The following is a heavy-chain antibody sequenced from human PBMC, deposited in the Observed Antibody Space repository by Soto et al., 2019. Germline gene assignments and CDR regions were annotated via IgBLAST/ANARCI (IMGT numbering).Heavy chain of an antibody. CDR2: IYYSENT. CDR1: GDSISSRSYS. V-gene: IGHV4-39*01. D-gene: IGHD2-15*01. J-gene: IGHJ6*02. CDR3: AKLAGYCIGHSCHGDHAMDA. Sequence: QLQLQESGAGLLKPSETLSLTCSVSGDSISSRSYSWGWIRQPPGKGLEWIGTIYYSENTYYNPSLNSRVTISVDTSKNQFSLKLSSVTAADTAVYYCAKLAGYCIGHSCHGDHAMDAWGQGTTVTVSS.